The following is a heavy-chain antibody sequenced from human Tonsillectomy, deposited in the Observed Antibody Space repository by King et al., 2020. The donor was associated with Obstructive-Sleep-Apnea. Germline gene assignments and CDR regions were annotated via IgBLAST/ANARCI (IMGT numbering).Heavy chain of an antibody. J-gene: IGHJ3*02. CDR3: ARGSSLTLVVIMSAFDI. CDR2: ISYDGNNK. CDR1: GFTFRSYA. V-gene: IGHV3-30*04. Sequence: VQLVESGGGVVQPGRSLRLSCAASGFTFRSYAMHWVRQAPGKGLEWVAVISYDGNNKYYADSVKGRFTVSRDNSKSTLYLQMNSLRPEDTAVYYCARGSSLTLVVIMSAFDIWGQGTMVTVSS. D-gene: IGHD3-22*01.